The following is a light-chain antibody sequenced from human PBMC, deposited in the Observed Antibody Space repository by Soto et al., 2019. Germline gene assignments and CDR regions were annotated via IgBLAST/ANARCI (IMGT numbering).Light chain of an antibody. V-gene: IGLV2-23*01. CDR3: CSYVGATPYG. CDR2: EGI. J-gene: IGLJ1*01. Sequence: QSLLTQPASVSGSPGQSITISCTGTSSTVGGFNVVSWYQQHPGKAPKVIIYEGIKRPSGVSNRFSGSNSGSTASLTISGLQAEDEADYYCCSYVGATPYGLGIGTKVTVL. CDR1: SSTVGGFNV.